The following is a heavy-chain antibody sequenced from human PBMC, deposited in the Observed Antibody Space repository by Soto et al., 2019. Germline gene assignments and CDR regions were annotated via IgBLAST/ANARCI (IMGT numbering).Heavy chain of an antibody. CDR2: IIPIFGTA. Sequence: SVKVSCKASGGTFSSYAISWVRQAPGQGLEWMGGIIPIFGTANYAQKFQGRVTITADESTSTAYMELSSLRSEDTAVYYCARESPGYSYGFDYWGQRTLVTVSS. CDR3: ARESPGYSYGFDY. D-gene: IGHD5-18*01. CDR1: GGTFSSYA. V-gene: IGHV1-69*13. J-gene: IGHJ4*02.